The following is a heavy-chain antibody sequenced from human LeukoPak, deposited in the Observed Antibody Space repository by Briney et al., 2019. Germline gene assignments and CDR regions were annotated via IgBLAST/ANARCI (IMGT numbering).Heavy chain of an antibody. CDR3: ASMYFSQYLQH. CDR2: IRPDESEK. Sequence: GGSLRLSCEASGFTFSTSWMSWVRQAPGKGLEWVAHIRPDESEKYYLDSVRGRFTISRDNAKDALYLQMNSLRAEDTAVYYCASMYFSQYLQHWGQGTLVTVSS. V-gene: IGHV3-7*02. J-gene: IGHJ1*01. D-gene: IGHD2-8*01. CDR1: GFTFSTSW.